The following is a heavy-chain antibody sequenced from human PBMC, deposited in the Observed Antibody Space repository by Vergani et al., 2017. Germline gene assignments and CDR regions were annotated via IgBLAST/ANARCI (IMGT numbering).Heavy chain of an antibody. D-gene: IGHD3-22*01. J-gene: IGHJ3*02. V-gene: IGHV3-21*01. CDR1: GFTFSSYS. Sequence: EVQLVESGGGLVKPGGSLRLSCAASGFTFSSYSMNWVRQAPGKGLEWVSSISSSSSYIYYADSVKGRFTISRDNAKNSLYLQMNSLRAEDTAVYYCAREPHYSDSSGYYYQGAFDIWGQGTMVTVSS. CDR2: ISSSSSYI. CDR3: AREPHYSDSSGYYYQGAFDI.